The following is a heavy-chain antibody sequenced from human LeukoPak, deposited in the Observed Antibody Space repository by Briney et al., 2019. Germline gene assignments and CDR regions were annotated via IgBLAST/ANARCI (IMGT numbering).Heavy chain of an antibody. V-gene: IGHV3-30*02. J-gene: IGHJ4*02. CDR2: IRYDGSNK. Sequence: GGSLRLSCAASGFTFSSYGMHWVRQAPGKGLEWVAFIRYDGSNKYYADSVKGRFTISRDNSKNTLYLQMNSLRAEDTAVYYCAKHPPSEYVDYFDYWGQGTLVTVSS. CDR3: AKHPPSEYVDYFDY. D-gene: IGHD2-2*01. CDR1: GFTFSSYG.